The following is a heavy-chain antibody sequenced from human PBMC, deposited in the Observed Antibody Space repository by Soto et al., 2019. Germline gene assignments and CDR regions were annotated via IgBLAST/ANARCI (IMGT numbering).Heavy chain of an antibody. CDR1: GGSISSGGYS. D-gene: IGHD2-2*01. J-gene: IGHJ4*02. Sequence: SETLSLTCAVSGGSISSGGYSWSWIRRPPGKGLEWIGYMYHSGSTYYNPSLKSRVTISIDRSKNQFSLKLSSVTAADTAVYYFARVPDYWGQGILVTVSS. CDR2: MYHSGST. V-gene: IGHV4-30-2*01. CDR3: ARVPDY.